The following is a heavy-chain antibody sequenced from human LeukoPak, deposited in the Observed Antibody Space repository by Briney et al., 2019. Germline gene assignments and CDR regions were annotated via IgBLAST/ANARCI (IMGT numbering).Heavy chain of an antibody. Sequence: ASVKVSCKAPGYTFTSYYMHWVRQAPGQGLEWMGIINPSGGSTSYAQKFQGRVTMTRDTSTSTVYMELSSLRSEDTAVYYCAREHHGWLHRGYFDYWGQGTLVTVSS. J-gene: IGHJ4*02. V-gene: IGHV1-46*01. D-gene: IGHD5-12*01. CDR2: INPSGGST. CDR1: GYTFTSYY. CDR3: AREHHGWLHRGYFDY.